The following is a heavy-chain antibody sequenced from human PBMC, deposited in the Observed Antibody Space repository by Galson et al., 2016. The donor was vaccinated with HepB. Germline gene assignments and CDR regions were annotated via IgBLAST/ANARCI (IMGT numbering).Heavy chain of an antibody. J-gene: IGHJ4*02. CDR1: GFSVNNNY. V-gene: IGHV3-53*01. CDR2: IYGGGST. Sequence: SLRLSCAASGFSVNNNYMTWVRQAPGKGLEWVSVIYGGGSTYFADSVKGRFTTSRGTSKNTLYLQMNSRRAEDTAVYYCASHGGSPSGLLGATEGLDYWGLGTLVTVSS. CDR3: ASHGGSPSGLLGATEGLDY. D-gene: IGHD3-16*01.